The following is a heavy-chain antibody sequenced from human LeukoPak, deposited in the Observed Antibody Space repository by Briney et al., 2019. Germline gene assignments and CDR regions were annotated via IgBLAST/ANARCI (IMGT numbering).Heavy chain of an antibody. CDR1: GGSISSSSYY. Sequence: PSETLSLTCTVSGGSISSSSYYWGWIRQAPGKGLEWIGSIYYSGSTYYNPSLKSRVTISVDTSKNQFSLKLSSVTAADTAVYYCAVIYGDYVFDYWGQGTLVTVSS. V-gene: IGHV4-39*01. CDR2: IYYSGST. CDR3: AVIYGDYVFDY. J-gene: IGHJ4*02. D-gene: IGHD4-17*01.